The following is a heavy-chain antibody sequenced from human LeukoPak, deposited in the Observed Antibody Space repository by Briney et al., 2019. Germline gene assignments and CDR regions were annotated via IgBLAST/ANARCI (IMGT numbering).Heavy chain of an antibody. CDR2: IIPIFGTA. J-gene: IGHJ4*02. V-gene: IGHV1-69*13. D-gene: IGHD5-18*01. CDR3: ARIADGYLTADYDY. CDR1: GYTFSTYP. Sequence: SVKVSRKASGYTFSTYPLNWVRQAPGQGLEWMGGIIPIFGTANYAQKFQGRVTITADESTSTAYMELSSLRSEDTAVYYCARIADGYLTADYDYWGQGTLVTVSS.